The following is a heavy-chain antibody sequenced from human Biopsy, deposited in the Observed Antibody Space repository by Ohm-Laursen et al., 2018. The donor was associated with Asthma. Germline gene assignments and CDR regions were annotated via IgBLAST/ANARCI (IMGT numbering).Heavy chain of an antibody. Sequence: SQTLSLTCSVFGGSVYSYDHHWSWIRQPPGKGLEWIGFIFYSGSTYYNPSLKSRVSISIDTSKNQFSLKLSSVTAADTAVYYCARAQDYYDSRGYYRSFDYWGQGTLVTVSS. J-gene: IGHJ4*02. D-gene: IGHD3-22*01. CDR1: GGSVYSYDHH. CDR2: IFYSGST. V-gene: IGHV4-30-4*01. CDR3: ARAQDYYDSRGYYRSFDY.